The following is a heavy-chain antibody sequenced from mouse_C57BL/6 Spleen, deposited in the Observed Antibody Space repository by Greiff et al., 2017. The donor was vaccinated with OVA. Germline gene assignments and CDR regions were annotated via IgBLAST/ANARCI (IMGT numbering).Heavy chain of an antibody. V-gene: IGHV1-78*01. D-gene: IGHD2-1*01. Sequence: VSLQQSAAELVKTGASVKITCQGFGYTFTDHTIHWMKQRPEQGLEWIGYIYPRDGSTKYNEKFKGKATLTADKSSSTAYMQLNSLTSEDSAVYFCARGDGILYYAMDYWGQGTSVTVSS. J-gene: IGHJ4*01. CDR3: ARGDGILYYAMDY. CDR2: IYPRDGST. CDR1: GYTFTDHT.